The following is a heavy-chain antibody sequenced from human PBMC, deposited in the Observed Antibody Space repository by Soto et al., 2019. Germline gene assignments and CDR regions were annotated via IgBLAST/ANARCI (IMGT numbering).Heavy chain of an antibody. V-gene: IGHV1-2*02. CDR2: INPKFGDT. Sequence: QVQLVQSGAEVKEPGDSVRVSCEASGYTFTAYYIHWVRQAPGQGLEWMGWINPKFGDTTYAQDFQGRVSMTRDMSISPVYMDLSSLTPDDTALYYCARNMDYYYGRGSGNGHGVWGQGTTVTVFS. CDR1: GYTFTAYY. CDR3: ARNMDYYYGRGSGNGHGV. J-gene: IGHJ6*02. D-gene: IGHD3-10*02.